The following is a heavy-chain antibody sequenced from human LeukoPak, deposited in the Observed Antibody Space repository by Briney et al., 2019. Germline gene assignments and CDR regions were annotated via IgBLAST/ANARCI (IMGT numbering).Heavy chain of an antibody. CDR3: ARVFYDSSAYYYDY. Sequence: GGSLRLSCAASGFTFSSYAMHWVRQAPGKGLEYVSAIGSTGGSTYYANSVKGRFTISRDNSKNTLFLQMGSLRAEDMAVYYCARVFYDSSAYYYDYWGRGTLVTVSS. D-gene: IGHD3-22*01. CDR1: GFTFSSYA. J-gene: IGHJ4*02. V-gene: IGHV3-64*01. CDR2: IGSTGGST.